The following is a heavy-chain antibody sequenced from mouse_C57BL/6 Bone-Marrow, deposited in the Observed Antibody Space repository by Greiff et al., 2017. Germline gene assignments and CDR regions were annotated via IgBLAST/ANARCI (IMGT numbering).Heavy chain of an antibody. CDR3: AREGSNYVGYFDV. CDR1: GYTFTSYW. V-gene: IGHV1-50*01. CDR2: IDPSDSYT. Sequence: QVQLQQPGAELVKPGASVKLSCKASGYTFTSYWMQWVKQRPGQGLEWIGEIDPSDSYTNYNQKFKGKATLTVDTSSSTAYMQLNSLTSEDSAVYYCAREGSNYVGYFDVWGTGTTVTVSS. J-gene: IGHJ1*03. D-gene: IGHD2-5*01.